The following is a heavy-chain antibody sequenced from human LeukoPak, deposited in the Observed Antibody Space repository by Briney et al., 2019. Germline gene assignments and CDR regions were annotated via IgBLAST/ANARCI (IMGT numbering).Heavy chain of an antibody. CDR1: GYTFASYD. CDR3: ARYPMVRGVITSKNYYYYGMDV. V-gene: IGHV1-8*01. D-gene: IGHD3-10*01. CDR2: MNPISGHT. Sequence: ASVKVSCKPSGYTFASYDINWVRQATGQGRGWMGWMNPISGHTGHAQKFQGRDTMTRNTSISTAYMELSSLRSENTAVYYCARYPMVRGVITSKNYYYYGMDVWGQGTTVTVSS. J-gene: IGHJ6*02.